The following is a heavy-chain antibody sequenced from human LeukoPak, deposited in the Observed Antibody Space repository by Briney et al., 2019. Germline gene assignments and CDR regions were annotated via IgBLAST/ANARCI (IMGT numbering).Heavy chain of an antibody. D-gene: IGHD3-22*01. CDR2: IHMSGST. CDR3: ARDDSSRDDSGGYHY. V-gene: IGHV4-4*07. J-gene: IGHJ4*02. CDR1: GDSIKSYH. Sequence: SETLSLTCTVSGDSIKSYHWSWIRQPAGKGLEWIGRIHMSGSTNYNPSLRSRVAISMDNSKNQFSLKLKSVTAADTAVYYCARDDSSRDDSGGYHYWGQGTLVTISS.